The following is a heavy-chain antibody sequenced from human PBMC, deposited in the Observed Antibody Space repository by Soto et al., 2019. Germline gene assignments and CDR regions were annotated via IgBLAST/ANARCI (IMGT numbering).Heavy chain of an antibody. CDR1: GGSISSSSYY. CDR3: ARHVVVVTAMLDY. V-gene: IGHV4-39*01. D-gene: IGHD2-21*02. J-gene: IGHJ4*02. Sequence: SETLSLTCTVSGGSISSSSYYWGWIRQPPGKGLEWIGSIYYSGSTYYNPSLKSRVTISVDTSKNQFSLKLSSVTAADTAVYYCARHVVVVTAMLDYWGQGTLVTVSS. CDR2: IYYSGST.